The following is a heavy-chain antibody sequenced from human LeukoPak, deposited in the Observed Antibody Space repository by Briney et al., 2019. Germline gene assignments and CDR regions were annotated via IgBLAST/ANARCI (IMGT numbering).Heavy chain of an antibody. D-gene: IGHD3-22*01. Sequence: SETLSLTCTVSGGSISSYYWDWIRQPPGKGLEWIGTIYYSGRTYYSPSLNSRVTMSVDTSSNQFSLNLRSVAAADTAVYYCARRRYYDGSGYLEWGQGTLLSVSS. J-gene: IGHJ1*01. V-gene: IGHV4-39*01. CDR1: GGSISSYY. CDR3: ARRRYYDGSGYLE. CDR2: IYYSGRT.